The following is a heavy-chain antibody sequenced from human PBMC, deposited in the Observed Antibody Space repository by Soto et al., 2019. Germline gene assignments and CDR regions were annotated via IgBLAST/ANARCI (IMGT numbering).Heavy chain of an antibody. Sequence: PSETLSLTCAVFGGSISSGGYSWSWIRQPPGKGLEWIGYIYHSGSTYYNPSLKSRVTISVDRSKNPFSLKLSSVTAADTAVYYCARVPDRWGQGTLVTVSS. D-gene: IGHD2-2*01. CDR1: GGSISSGGYS. CDR2: IYHSGST. V-gene: IGHV4-30-2*01. CDR3: ARVPDR. J-gene: IGHJ5*02.